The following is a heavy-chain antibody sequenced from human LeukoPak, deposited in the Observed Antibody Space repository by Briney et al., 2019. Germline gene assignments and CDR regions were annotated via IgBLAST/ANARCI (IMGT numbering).Heavy chain of an antibody. Sequence: ASVKVSCKASGYTFINYYLHWVRQAPGHGLEWMAIINPSGGSTSYAQKFQGRVTMTRDTSTSAVYMELSSLRSEDTAVYYCARSRLGDDAFDIWGQGTMVTVSS. CDR3: ARSRLGDDAFDI. D-gene: IGHD3-9*01. CDR1: GYTFINYY. V-gene: IGHV1-46*01. J-gene: IGHJ3*02. CDR2: INPSGGST.